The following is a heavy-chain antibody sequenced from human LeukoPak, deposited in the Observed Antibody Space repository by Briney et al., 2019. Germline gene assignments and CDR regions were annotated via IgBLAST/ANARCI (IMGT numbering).Heavy chain of an antibody. CDR1: GGTFSSYA. V-gene: IGHV1-69*04. D-gene: IGHD1-26*01. CDR2: IIPILGIA. Sequence: GASVKVSCKASGGTFSSYAISWVRQAPGQGLEWMGRIIPILGIANYAQKFQGRVTITADKSTSTAYMELSSLRSEDTAVYYCARDGVGATTGGGSDYWGQGTLVTVSS. CDR3: ARDGVGATTGGGSDY. J-gene: IGHJ4*02.